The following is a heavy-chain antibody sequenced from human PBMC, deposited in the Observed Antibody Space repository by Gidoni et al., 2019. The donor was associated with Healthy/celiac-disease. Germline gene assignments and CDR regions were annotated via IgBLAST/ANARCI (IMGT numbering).Heavy chain of an antibody. J-gene: IGHJ3*02. Sequence: QVQLVQSGAEVKKPGASVKVSCKASGYTFTSYAMHWVRQAPGQRLEWMGWINAGNGNTKYSQKFQGRVTITRDTSASTAYMELSSLRSEDTAVYYCARITSYGLREDAFDIWGQGTMVTVSS. CDR1: GYTFTSYA. D-gene: IGHD3-16*01. CDR2: INAGNGNT. CDR3: ARITSYGLREDAFDI. V-gene: IGHV1-3*01.